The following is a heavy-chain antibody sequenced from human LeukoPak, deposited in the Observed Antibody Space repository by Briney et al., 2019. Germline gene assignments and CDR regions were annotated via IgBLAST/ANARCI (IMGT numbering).Heavy chain of an antibody. Sequence: SETLSLTRAVYGGSFSGYYWSWIRQPPGKGLEWIGEINHSGSTNYNPSLKSRVTISVDTSKNQFSLKLSSVTAADTAVYYCARAPYDSSGSNWFDPWGQGTLVTVSS. D-gene: IGHD3-22*01. CDR2: INHSGST. V-gene: IGHV4-34*01. CDR3: ARAPYDSSGSNWFDP. J-gene: IGHJ5*02. CDR1: GGSFSGYY.